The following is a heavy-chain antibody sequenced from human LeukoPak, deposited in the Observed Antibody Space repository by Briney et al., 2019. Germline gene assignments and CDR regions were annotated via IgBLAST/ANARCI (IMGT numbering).Heavy chain of an antibody. D-gene: IGHD2-2*02. Sequence: PSETLSLTCAVYGGSFSGYYRSWIRQPPGKGLEWIGEINHSGSTNYNPSLKSRVTISVDTSKNQFSLKLSSVTAADTAVYYCARRYCSSTSCYRGRTFDPWGQGTLVTVSS. CDR3: ARRYCSSTSCYRGRTFDP. CDR1: GGSFSGYY. V-gene: IGHV4-34*01. J-gene: IGHJ5*02. CDR2: INHSGST.